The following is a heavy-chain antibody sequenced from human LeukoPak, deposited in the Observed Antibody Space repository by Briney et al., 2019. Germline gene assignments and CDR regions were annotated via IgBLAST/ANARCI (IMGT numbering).Heavy chain of an antibody. CDR1: GGSIIDSSYY. D-gene: IGHD6-13*01. J-gene: IGHJ4*02. Sequence: PSETLSLACTVSGGSIIDSSYYWGWLRQPPGKGLEWIGNIYYFGTTLHNPSLKSRVTMSVDTSKNQFSLKLSSVTAADTAVYYCARDSHAWYGQYYFDFWGQGALVTVSS. V-gene: IGHV4-39*07. CDR2: IYYFGTT. CDR3: ARDSHAWYGQYYFDF.